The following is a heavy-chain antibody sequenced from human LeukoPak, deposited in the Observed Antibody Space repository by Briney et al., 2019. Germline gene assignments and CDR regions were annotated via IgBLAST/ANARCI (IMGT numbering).Heavy chain of an antibody. CDR2: IYHSGTL. CDR1: GYSIRSAYY. J-gene: IGHJ4*02. CDR3: ARVMDYYDGSGYPPPAAADY. Sequence: SETLSLTCTVSGYSIRSAYYWGWIRQPPGKGLEWIGSIYHSGTLYYNPSLKSRVTISVDTSKNQLSLKLTSVTAADTAVYYCARVMDYYDGSGYPPPAAADYWGQGTLVTVSS. V-gene: IGHV4-38-2*02. D-gene: IGHD3-22*01.